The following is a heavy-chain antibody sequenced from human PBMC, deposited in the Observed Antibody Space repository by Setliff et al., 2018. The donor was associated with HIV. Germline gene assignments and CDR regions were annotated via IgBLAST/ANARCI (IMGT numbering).Heavy chain of an antibody. D-gene: IGHD2-15*01. Sequence: SETLSLTCIVSSGSIHSGSYYWSWIRQPVGKGLEWIGRIYTSGSTDYNPSLKSRVAISVDTSKNHFFLNLTSVTAADTAIYFCARVGGKGYSNFLDSWGQGLLVTVSS. CDR3: ARVGGKGYSNFLDS. CDR1: SGSIHSGSYY. V-gene: IGHV4-61*02. CDR2: IYTSGST. J-gene: IGHJ4*02.